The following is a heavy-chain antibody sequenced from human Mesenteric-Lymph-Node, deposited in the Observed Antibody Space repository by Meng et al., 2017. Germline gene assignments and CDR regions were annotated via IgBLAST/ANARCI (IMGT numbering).Heavy chain of an antibody. V-gene: IGHV4-31*03. D-gene: IGHD3-10*01. CDR3: ARDCEMTVVRGVIITELGFDP. CDR2: IYSSGST. Sequence: QVQLQESGPGLVKPSQTLSLTCTVSGGSISSGGYYWSWIRQHPGKGLEWIGSIYSSGSTYYNPSLKSRVTISVDTSKNQFSLKLSSVTAADTAVYYCARDCEMTVVRGVIITELGFDPWGQGTLVTVSS. J-gene: IGHJ5*02. CDR1: GGSISSGGYY.